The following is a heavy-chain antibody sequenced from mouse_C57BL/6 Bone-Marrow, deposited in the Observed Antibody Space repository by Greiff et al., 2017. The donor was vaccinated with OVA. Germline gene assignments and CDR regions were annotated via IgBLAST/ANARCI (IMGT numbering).Heavy chain of an antibody. V-gene: IGHV1-15*01. CDR2: IDPETGGT. J-gene: IGHJ2*01. CDR1: GYTFTDYE. Sequence: QVQLQQSGAELVRPGASVTLSCKASGYTFTDYEMHWAKQTPVHGLEWIGAIDPETGGTAYNQKFKGKAILTADKSSSTAYMELRSLTSEDSAVYYCTKIIPDYFDYWGQGTTLTVAS. CDR3: TKIIPDYFDY.